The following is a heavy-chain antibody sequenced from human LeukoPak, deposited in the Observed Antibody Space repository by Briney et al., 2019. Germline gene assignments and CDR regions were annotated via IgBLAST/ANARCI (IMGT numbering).Heavy chain of an antibody. J-gene: IGHJ4*02. CDR2: IRWNSGSI. Sequence: GGSLRLSCAASGFTFNDYAMHWVRRAPGKGLEWVSGIRWNSGSIGYADSVKGRFTISRDNAKNSLYLQMNSLRAEDMALYYCAKGAWEKSGSYYVRSGYYFDYWGQGTLVTVSS. CDR3: AKGAWEKSGSYYVRSGYYFDY. D-gene: IGHD1-26*01. CDR1: GFTFNDYA. V-gene: IGHV3-9*03.